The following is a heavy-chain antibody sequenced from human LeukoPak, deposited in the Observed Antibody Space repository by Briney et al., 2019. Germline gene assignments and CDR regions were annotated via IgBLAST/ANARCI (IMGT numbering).Heavy chain of an antibody. Sequence: VASVKVSCKASGYTFTGYYMHWVRQAPGQGLKWMGLINPNTGGTNYAQRFQGRVTMTRDTSISTVYMDLRSLRSDDTAVYYCARDRWQQLDWFDPWGQGTLVIVSS. CDR1: GYTFTGYY. CDR3: ARDRWQQLDWFDP. D-gene: IGHD5-24*01. J-gene: IGHJ5*02. CDR2: INPNTGGT. V-gene: IGHV1-2*02.